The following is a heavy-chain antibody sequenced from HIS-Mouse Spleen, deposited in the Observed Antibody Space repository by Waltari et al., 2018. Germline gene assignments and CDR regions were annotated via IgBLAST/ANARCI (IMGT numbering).Heavy chain of an antibody. Sequence: QVQLVQSGAEVKKPGASVQVPCKASGSTPTGYYLHCVRQAPGQGLEWMGWINPNSGGTNYAQKFQGRVTMTRDTSISTAYMELSRLRSDDTAVYYCARGSGRWELLLPNWFDPWGQGTLVTVSS. J-gene: IGHJ5*02. CDR1: GSTPTGYY. CDR2: INPNSGGT. V-gene: IGHV1-2*02. CDR3: ARGSGRWELLLPNWFDP. D-gene: IGHD1-26*01.